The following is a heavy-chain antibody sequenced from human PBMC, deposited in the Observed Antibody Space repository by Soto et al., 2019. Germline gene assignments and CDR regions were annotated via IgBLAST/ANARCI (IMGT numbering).Heavy chain of an antibody. CDR1: GFTFSSYE. D-gene: IGHD6-13*01. CDR3: ARDPGRSSSWSRRLGFDY. J-gene: IGHJ4*02. CDR2: ISSSGSTI. Sequence: PGGSLRLSCAASGFTFSSYEMNWVRQAPGKGLEWVSYISSSGSTIYYADSVKGRFTIPRDNAKNSLYLQMNSLRAEDTAVYYCARDPGRSSSWSRRLGFDYWGQGTLVTVSS. V-gene: IGHV3-48*03.